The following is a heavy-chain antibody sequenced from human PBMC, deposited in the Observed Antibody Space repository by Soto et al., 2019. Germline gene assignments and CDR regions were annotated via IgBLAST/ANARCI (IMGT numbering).Heavy chain of an antibody. CDR3: GKDGSGSYPHYFDY. V-gene: IGHV3-23*01. J-gene: IGHJ4*02. D-gene: IGHD1-26*01. CDR1: GFTFSSYA. Sequence: EVQLLESGGGLVQPGGSLRLSCAASGFTFSSYAMSWVRQAPGRGLEWVSGISGSGDSTYYADSVKGRFTISRDNSKNTLYLQMNSLRAEDTAVYYCGKDGSGSYPHYFDYWGQGTLVTVSS. CDR2: ISGSGDST.